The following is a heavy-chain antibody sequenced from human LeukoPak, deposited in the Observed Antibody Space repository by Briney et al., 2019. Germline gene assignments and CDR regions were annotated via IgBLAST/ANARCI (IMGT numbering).Heavy chain of an antibody. V-gene: IGHV3-21*01. CDR3: ARAVATTFYDAFDI. D-gene: IGHD5-24*01. CDR1: GFTFSSYS. Sequence: GGSLRLSCAASGFTFSSYSMNWVRQAPGKGLEWVSSISSSSSYIYYADSVKGRFTISRDNAKNSLYPQMNSLRAEDTAVYYCARAVATTFYDAFDIWGQGTMVTVSS. J-gene: IGHJ3*02. CDR2: ISSSSSYI.